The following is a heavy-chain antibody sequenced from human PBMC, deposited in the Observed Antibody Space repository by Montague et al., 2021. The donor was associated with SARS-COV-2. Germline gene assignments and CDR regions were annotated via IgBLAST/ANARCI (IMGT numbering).Heavy chain of an antibody. CDR3: ARESGSGSYYDYFDY. Sequence: SLRLSCAASGFTFSDYYMSWIRQAPGKGLEWVSYISSSGSTIYYADSVKGRFTISRDNAKNSLYLQMNSLRAEDTAIYYCARESGSGSYYDYFDYWGQGQWSPSLQ. J-gene: IGHJ4*02. D-gene: IGHD1-26*01. CDR2: ISSSGSTI. V-gene: IGHV3-11*01. CDR1: GFTFSDYY.